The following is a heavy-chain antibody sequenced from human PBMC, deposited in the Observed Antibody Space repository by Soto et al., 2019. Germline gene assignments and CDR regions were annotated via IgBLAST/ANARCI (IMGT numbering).Heavy chain of an antibody. CDR3: TKGRGSHYYYAMDV. CDR1: GFTFNNYD. V-gene: IGHV3-30*18. Sequence: GGSLRLSCAASGFTFNNYDMHWVRQAPGKGLEWVAVISYDAGNKYYANSVTGRFTISRENSKNTLFLQMNSLRPEETALYYCTKGRGSHYYYAMDVWGQGTTVTVSS. CDR2: ISYDAGNK. J-gene: IGHJ6*02. D-gene: IGHD3-10*01.